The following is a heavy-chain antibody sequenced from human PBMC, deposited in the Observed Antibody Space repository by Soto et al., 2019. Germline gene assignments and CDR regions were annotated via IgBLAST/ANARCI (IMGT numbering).Heavy chain of an antibody. CDR2: ISAYNGNT. J-gene: IGHJ6*02. CDR1: GYTFTSYG. V-gene: IGHV1-18*04. Sequence: ASVKVSCKASGYTFTSYGISWVRQAPGQGLEWMGWISAYNGNTNYAQKLQGRVTMTTDTSTSTAYMELRSLRSDDTAVYYCARDRQGTHSSGWLYYYYGMDVWGQGTTVTVSS. D-gene: IGHD6-19*01. CDR3: ARDRQGTHSSGWLYYYYGMDV.